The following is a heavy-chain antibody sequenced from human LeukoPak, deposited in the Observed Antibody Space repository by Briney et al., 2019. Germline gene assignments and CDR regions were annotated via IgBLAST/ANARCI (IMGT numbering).Heavy chain of an antibody. CDR3: ARADDILTGYYDPGAFDI. D-gene: IGHD3-9*01. V-gene: IGHV4-59*01. CDR2: IYYSGST. J-gene: IGHJ3*02. CDR1: GGSISSYY. Sequence: SETLSLTCTVSGGSISSYYWIWIRQPPGKGLEWIGYIYYSGSTNYNPSLKSRVTISVDTSKNQSSLTLSSVTAADTAVYYCARADDILTGYYDPGAFDIWGQGTMVTVSS.